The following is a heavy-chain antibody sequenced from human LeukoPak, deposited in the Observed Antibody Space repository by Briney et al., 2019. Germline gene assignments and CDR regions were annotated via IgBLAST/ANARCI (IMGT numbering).Heavy chain of an antibody. J-gene: IGHJ4*02. CDR1: GFTFSSYW. CDR2: INSDGSST. V-gene: IGHV3-74*01. Sequence: PGGSLRLSCAASGFTFSSYWMHWVRQAPGKGLVWVSRINSDGSSTSYADSVKGRFTISRDNAKNTLYLQMNSLRAEDTAVYYCARRIAAAGPIDYWGQGTPVTVSS. D-gene: IGHD6-13*01. CDR3: ARRIAAAGPIDY.